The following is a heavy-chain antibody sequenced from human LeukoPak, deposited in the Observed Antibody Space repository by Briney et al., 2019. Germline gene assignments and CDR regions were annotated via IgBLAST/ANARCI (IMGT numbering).Heavy chain of an antibody. D-gene: IGHD6-13*01. Sequence: GASVKVSCKASGYTFTGYYMHWVRQAPGQGLEWMGWINPNSGGTNYAQKFQGRVTMTRDTSISTAYMELSRLRSDDTAVYYCARGGSSWPRTYYYYYGMDVWGKGTTVTVSS. CDR3: ARGGSSWPRTYYYYYGMDV. CDR2: INPNSGGT. J-gene: IGHJ6*04. V-gene: IGHV1-2*02. CDR1: GYTFTGYY.